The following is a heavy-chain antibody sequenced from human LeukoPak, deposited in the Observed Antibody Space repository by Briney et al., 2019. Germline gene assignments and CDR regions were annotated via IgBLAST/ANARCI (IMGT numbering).Heavy chain of an antibody. V-gene: IGHV1-2*02. CDR3: ARKIGSSSAEDY. CDR1: GYTFSDYY. J-gene: IGHJ4*02. CDR2: INPDSGGT. Sequence: ASVKVSCKASGYTFSDYYMHWVRQAPGQGLEWMGWINPDSGGTKYAQKFQGRVTMTRDTSISTAYMELSRLRSDDTAVYYCARKIGSSSAEDYWGQGTLVTVSS. D-gene: IGHD6-6*01.